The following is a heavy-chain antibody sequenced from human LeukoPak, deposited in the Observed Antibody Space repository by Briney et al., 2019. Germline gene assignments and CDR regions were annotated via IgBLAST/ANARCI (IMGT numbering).Heavy chain of an antibody. D-gene: IGHD3-22*01. V-gene: IGHV3-23*01. CDR3: AKETYYYDSSGYYGYYLDS. J-gene: IGHJ4*02. Sequence: PGGSLRLSCAASGITFSSYAMSWVRQAPGKGLEWVSGISGSGGSTYYADSVKGRFTISRDNSKNTLYLQMNSLRAEDTAVYYRAKETYYYDSSGYYGYYLDSRGKGTLVTVSS. CDR2: ISGSGGST. CDR1: GITFSSYA.